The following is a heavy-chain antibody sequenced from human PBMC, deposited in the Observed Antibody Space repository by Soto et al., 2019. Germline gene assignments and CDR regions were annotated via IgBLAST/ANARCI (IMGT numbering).Heavy chain of an antibody. Sequence: SVKVSCKASGSTFSSYAISCVRQAPGQGLEWMGGIIPIFGTANYAQKFQGRVTITADNSKNTLYLQMNSLRAEDTAVYYCAKDHSLDYYFDYWGQGTMVTVSS. V-gene: IGHV1-69*06. CDR3: AKDHSLDYYFDY. CDR2: IIPIFGTA. CDR1: GSTFSSYA. D-gene: IGHD3-16*02. J-gene: IGHJ4*02.